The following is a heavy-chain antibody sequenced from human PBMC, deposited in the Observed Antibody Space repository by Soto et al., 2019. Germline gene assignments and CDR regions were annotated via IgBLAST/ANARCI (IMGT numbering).Heavy chain of an antibody. CDR1: GYTLTELS. V-gene: IGHV1-24*01. CDR3: TSVRLNNSGDYGPADYFDY. D-gene: IGHD4-17*01. Sequence: QVQLVQSGAEVKKPGASVKVSCRVSGYTLTELSMHWVRQTPGEGLEWMGGFDPEDFKTMYAQKFQGRFSMTEDTSTDTAYMELSSLRSEDTAIYYWTSVRLNNSGDYGPADYFDYCGQGKLVTVPS. J-gene: IGHJ4*02. CDR2: FDPEDFKT.